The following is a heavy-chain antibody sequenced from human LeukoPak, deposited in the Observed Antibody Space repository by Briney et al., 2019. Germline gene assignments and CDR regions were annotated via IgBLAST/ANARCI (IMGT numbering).Heavy chain of an antibody. J-gene: IGHJ4*02. CDR3: ARGDGVYDYVWGRSY. Sequence: GGSLTLSCAASGFMFSDYYMVWVRQAPGKGLEWIAYISSVGDTFFYADSVKDRFTISRDKSGDSLHLQMNSLRAEDTAVYYCARGDGVYDYVWGRSYWGQGTLVTVSS. CDR2: ISSVGDTF. V-gene: IGHV3-11*01. CDR1: GFMFSDYY. D-gene: IGHD3-16*01.